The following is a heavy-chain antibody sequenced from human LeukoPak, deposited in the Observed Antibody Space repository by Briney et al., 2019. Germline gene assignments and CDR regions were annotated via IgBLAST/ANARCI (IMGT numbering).Heavy chain of an antibody. Sequence: YWRWIRQPPGQGLEWIGEINHSGSTKYNPSLKSRVTISVDTSKNQFSLKLSSVTAADTAVYYCARGGLVFDYWGQGTLVTVSS. V-gene: IGHV4-34*01. CDR1: Y. CDR2: INHSGST. J-gene: IGHJ4*02. CDR3: ARGGLVFDY.